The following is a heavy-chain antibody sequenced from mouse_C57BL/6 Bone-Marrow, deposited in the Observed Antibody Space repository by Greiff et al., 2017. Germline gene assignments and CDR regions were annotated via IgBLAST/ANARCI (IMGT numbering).Heavy chain of an antibody. CDR2: INPNNGGT. J-gene: IGHJ1*03. D-gene: IGHD2-1*01. CDR1: GYTFTDYN. CDR3: ARGVLYYGPYWYFDV. V-gene: IGHV1-18*01. Sequence: EVQLQESGPELVKPGASVKLPCKASGYTFTDYNMDWVKQSHGKSLEWIGDINPNNGGTIYNQKFKGKATLTVDKSSSTAYMELRSLTSEDTAVYYCARGVLYYGPYWYFDVWGTGTTVTVSS.